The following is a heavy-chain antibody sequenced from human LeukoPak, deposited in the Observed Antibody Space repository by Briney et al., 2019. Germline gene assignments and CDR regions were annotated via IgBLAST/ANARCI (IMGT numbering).Heavy chain of an antibody. CDR2: IDYSGST. CDR3: EREIEKYGDYQRGNWFDP. J-gene: IGHJ5*02. CDR1: GGSVCSVSYY. V-gene: IGHV4-61*01. Sequence: SETLSLTCTVSGGSVCSVSYYWSWIRQPPGKGRELVGYIDYSGSTNYNHSLKSRVTISVDTSKNPISMKLSSVTAADTAVYYCEREIEKYGDYQRGNWFDPWGQGTLVTVSS. D-gene: IGHD4-17*01.